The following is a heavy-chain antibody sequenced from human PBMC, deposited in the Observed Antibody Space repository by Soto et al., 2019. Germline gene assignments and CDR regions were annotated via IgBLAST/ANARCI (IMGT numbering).Heavy chain of an antibody. V-gene: IGHV4-59*01. CDR1: VGSIRNYY. J-gene: IGHJ4*02. D-gene: IGHD6-13*01. CDR2: IYPGGST. Sequence: PSETLSLTCTVSVGSIRNYYWILIRQPPGKGLQWIGYIYPGGSTKYNSSLKSRATISADTSKNQFSLRLSSVTAADTAVYYCAREVAAPGATYFEYWGQGTMVTVSS. CDR3: AREVAAPGATYFEY.